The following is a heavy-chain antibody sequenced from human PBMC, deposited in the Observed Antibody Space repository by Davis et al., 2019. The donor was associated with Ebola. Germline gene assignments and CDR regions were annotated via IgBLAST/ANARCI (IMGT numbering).Heavy chain of an antibody. J-gene: IGHJ4*02. V-gene: IGHV3-21*04. CDR2: ISSDSDYI. Sequence: GESLKISCAASGFTFSTYSMSWVRQAPGKGLEWVSSISSDSDYIYYADSAKGRFTISRDNAKNSLYLQMNSLRAEDTAVYYCAKDRAGRDGYWEFDYWGQGTLVTASS. CDR1: GFTFSTYS. CDR3: AKDRAGRDGYWEFDY. D-gene: IGHD5-24*01.